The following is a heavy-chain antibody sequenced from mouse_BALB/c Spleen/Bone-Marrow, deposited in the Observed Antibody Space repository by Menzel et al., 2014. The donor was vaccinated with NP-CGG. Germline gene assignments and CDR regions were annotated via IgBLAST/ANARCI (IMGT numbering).Heavy chain of an antibody. Sequence: VQLQQSGAELARPGASVKLSCKASGYTFTSYWMQCVKQMPAQCLEWIGAIYPGDGDTRYTQKFKGKATLTADKSSSTAYMQLSSLASEDSAVYYCARYYYAMDYWGQGTPGTVSS. V-gene: IGHV1-87*01. CDR1: GYTFTSYW. CDR2: IYPGDGDT. J-gene: IGHJ4*01. CDR3: ARYYYAMDY.